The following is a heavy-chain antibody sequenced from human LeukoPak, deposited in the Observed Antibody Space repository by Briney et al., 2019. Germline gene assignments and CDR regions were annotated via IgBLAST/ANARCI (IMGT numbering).Heavy chain of an antibody. CDR3: ARWGTYSSSWLGAFDI. D-gene: IGHD6-13*01. CDR2: IKQDGSEK. CDR1: GFTFINYW. J-gene: IGHJ3*02. Sequence: PGGSLRLSCAASGFTFINYWMSWVRQAPGKGLEWVANIKQDGSEKDYVDSVKGRITISRDNAKNSLYLQMNSLRAEDTAVYYCARWGTYSSSWLGAFDIWGQGTMVTVSS. V-gene: IGHV3-7*05.